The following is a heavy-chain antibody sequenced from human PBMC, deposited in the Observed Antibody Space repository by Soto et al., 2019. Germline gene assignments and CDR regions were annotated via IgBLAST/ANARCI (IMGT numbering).Heavy chain of an antibody. Sequence: EVQLVESGGGLIQPGGSLRLSCAASGFTVSSNYMSWVRQAPGKGLEWVSVIYSGGSTYYADSVKGRFTISRDNSKNTLYLQMNSLRAEDTAVYYCARDYGDYLRDAFDIWGQGTMVTVSS. CDR3: ARDYGDYLRDAFDI. V-gene: IGHV3-53*01. CDR1: GFTVSSNY. J-gene: IGHJ3*02. CDR2: IYSGGST. D-gene: IGHD4-17*01.